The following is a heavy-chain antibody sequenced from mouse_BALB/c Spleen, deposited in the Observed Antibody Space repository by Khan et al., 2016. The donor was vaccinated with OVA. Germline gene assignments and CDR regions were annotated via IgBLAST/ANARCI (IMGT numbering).Heavy chain of an antibody. CDR3: VSEGAYHRSAGWFAY. Sequence: QVRLQQSGAELARPGASVKMSCKASGYTFTSYTIHWVRQRPGQALEWIGHINPSNNYTNYNQNFKDKAALIVDKSSSTAYMQLSSLTSEDSAVYYCVSEGAYHRSAGWFAYWGQGTLVTLSA. D-gene: IGHD2-14*01. CDR1: GYTFTSYT. CDR2: INPSNNYT. J-gene: IGHJ3*01. V-gene: IGHV1-4*01.